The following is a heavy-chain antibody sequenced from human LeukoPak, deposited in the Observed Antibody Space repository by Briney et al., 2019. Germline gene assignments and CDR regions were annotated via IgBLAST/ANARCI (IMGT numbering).Heavy chain of an antibody. CDR1: GFTFSSYS. Sequence: GGSLRLSCAASGFTFSSYSMNWVRQAPGKGLEWVSSISSSSSYIYYADSVKGRFTISRDNAKNSLYLQMNSLRAEDTAVYYCASPYIVATCMDVWGQGTTATVSS. CDR2: ISSSSSYI. V-gene: IGHV3-21*01. D-gene: IGHD5-12*01. J-gene: IGHJ6*02. CDR3: ASPYIVATCMDV.